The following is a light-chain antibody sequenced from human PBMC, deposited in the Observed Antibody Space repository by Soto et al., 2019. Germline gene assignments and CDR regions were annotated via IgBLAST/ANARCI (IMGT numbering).Light chain of an antibody. CDR3: QQYNSRYT. CDR2: DAS. J-gene: IGKJ5*01. V-gene: IGKV1-5*01. Sequence: DIQMTQSPSTLSASXGDRVXIXCRASQSISSWLAWYQQKPGKAPKLLIYDASSLESGVPSRFSGSGSGTEFTLTISSLQPDDFATYYCQQYNSRYTFGQGTRLEIK. CDR1: QSISSW.